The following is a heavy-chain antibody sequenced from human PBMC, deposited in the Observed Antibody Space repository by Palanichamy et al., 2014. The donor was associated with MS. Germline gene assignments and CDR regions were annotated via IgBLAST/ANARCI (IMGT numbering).Heavy chain of an antibody. CDR2: IYTSGTT. Sequence: QVQLQESGPGLVKPSQTLSLTCTVSGGSISSGAYYWNWIRQPAGKGLEWIGRIYTSGTTHYNPSLKSRITISLDTSKNQFSLKLSSVTAADTAVYYCAREGYDFSWGQGTLVTVSS. V-gene: IGHV4-61*02. D-gene: IGHD3-3*01. CDR3: AREGYDFS. J-gene: IGHJ5*02. CDR1: GGSISSGAYY.